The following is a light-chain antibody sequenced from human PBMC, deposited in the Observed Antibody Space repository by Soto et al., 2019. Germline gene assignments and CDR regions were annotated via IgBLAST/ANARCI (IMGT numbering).Light chain of an antibody. J-gene: IGKJ2*01. CDR2: DAS. Sequence: EIVLTQSPGTLSLSPGERATLSCRASQSVGSSYLAWYQQKPGQAPRLLIYDASSRATGIPDGFSGSGSGTEFTSTISRLEPEDFAMYYCQKYCSSHYTFGQGTKMDIK. CDR1: QSVGSSY. V-gene: IGKV3-20*01. CDR3: QKYCSSHYT.